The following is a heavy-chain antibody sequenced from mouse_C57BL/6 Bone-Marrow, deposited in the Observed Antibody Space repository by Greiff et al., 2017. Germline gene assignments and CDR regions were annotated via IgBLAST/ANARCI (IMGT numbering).Heavy chain of an antibody. CDR3: ARRRGFAY. Sequence: DVQLVESGGDLVKPGGSLKLSCAASGFTFSSYGMSWVRQTPDKRLEWVATISSGGSYTYYPDSVKGRVTISRDNAKNTLYLQMSSLKSEDTAMYYCARRRGFAYWGQGTLVTVSA. V-gene: IGHV5-6*01. J-gene: IGHJ3*01. CDR2: ISSGGSYT. CDR1: GFTFSSYG.